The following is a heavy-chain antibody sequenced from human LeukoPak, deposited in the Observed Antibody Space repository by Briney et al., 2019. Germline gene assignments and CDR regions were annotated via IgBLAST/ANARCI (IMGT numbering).Heavy chain of an antibody. Sequence: ASVKVSCKASGGTFSSYAISWVRQAPGQGLEWMGGIIPIFGTANYAQNFQGRVTMTTDTSTSTAYMEVRSLRFDDTAVYYCARVLCSGGDCYSLFDYWGQGALVTVSS. J-gene: IGHJ4*02. CDR2: IIPIFGTA. D-gene: IGHD2-15*01. V-gene: IGHV1-69*05. CDR3: ARVLCSGGDCYSLFDY. CDR1: GGTFSSYA.